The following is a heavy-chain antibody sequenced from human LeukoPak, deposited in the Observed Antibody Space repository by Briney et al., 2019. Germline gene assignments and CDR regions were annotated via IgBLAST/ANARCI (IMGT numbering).Heavy chain of an antibody. D-gene: IGHD5-12*01. CDR3: ARDLSGYDLIGMDV. CDR2: ISAYNGNT. J-gene: IGHJ6*04. CDR1: GYTFTSYG. Sequence: GASVKVSYKASGYTFTSYGISWVRQAPGQGLEWMGWISAYNGNTNYAQKLQGRVTMTTDTSTSTAYMELRSLRSDDTAVYYCARDLSGYDLIGMDVWGKGTTVTVSS. V-gene: IGHV1-18*04.